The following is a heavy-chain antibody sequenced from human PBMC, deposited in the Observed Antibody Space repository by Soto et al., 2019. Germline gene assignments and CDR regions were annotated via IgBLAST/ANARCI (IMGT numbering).Heavy chain of an antibody. J-gene: IGHJ4*02. D-gene: IGHD2-8*02. CDR3: ARDKITGLFDY. Sequence: SETLSLTCSVSGDSISNSRFYWAWIRQPPGEGLEWIGSIYHTGNAYYNPSLKSRVTISVDTSKNQFSLKLTSVTAADTAVYYCARDKITGLFDYWGQGTLVTVSS. CDR1: GDSISNSRFY. V-gene: IGHV4-39*07. CDR2: IYHTGNA.